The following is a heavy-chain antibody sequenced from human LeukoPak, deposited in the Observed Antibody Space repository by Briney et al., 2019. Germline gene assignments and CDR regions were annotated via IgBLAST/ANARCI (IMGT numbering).Heavy chain of an antibody. CDR3: ARDTSGYKGPHFDY. V-gene: IGHV4-39*07. D-gene: IGHD3-3*01. J-gene: IGHJ4*02. Sequence: SETLSLTCAVYGGSFSSSSYYWGWIRQPPGKGLEWIGSIYYSGSTYYNPSLKSRVTISVDTSKNQFSLKLSSVTAADTAVYYCARDTSGYKGPHFDYWGQGTLVTVSS. CDR1: GGSFSSSSYY. CDR2: IYYSGST.